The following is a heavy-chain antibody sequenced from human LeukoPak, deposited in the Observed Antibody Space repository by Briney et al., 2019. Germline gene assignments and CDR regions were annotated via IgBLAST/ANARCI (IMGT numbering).Heavy chain of an antibody. CDR2: IIPIFGTA. D-gene: IGHD3-22*01. J-gene: IGHJ4*02. Sequence: SVKVSCKASGYTFTSYGISWVRQAPGQGLEWMGGIIPIFGTANYAQKFQGRVTITADESTSTAYMELSSLRSEDTAVYYCARAGSSGYYPRGTFDYWGQGTLVTVSS. CDR3: ARAGSSGYYPRGTFDY. V-gene: IGHV1-69*13. CDR1: GYTFTSYG.